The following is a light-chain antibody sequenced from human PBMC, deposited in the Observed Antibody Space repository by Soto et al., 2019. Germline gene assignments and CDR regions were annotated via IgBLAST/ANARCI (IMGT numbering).Light chain of an antibody. Sequence: QSVLTQPRSVSGSPGQSVTISCTGTSSDVGGYNYVSWYQRHPGKAPKLIISDVTKRPSGVPDRFSGSKSGNTASLTISGLQAEDEADYDCCSYAGSDILIFGGETKLTVL. CDR2: DVT. V-gene: IGLV2-11*01. CDR3: CSYAGSDILI. J-gene: IGLJ2*01. CDR1: SSDVGGYNY.